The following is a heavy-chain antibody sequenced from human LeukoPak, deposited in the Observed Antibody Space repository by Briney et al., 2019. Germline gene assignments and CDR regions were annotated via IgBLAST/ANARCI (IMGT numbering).Heavy chain of an antibody. J-gene: IGHJ6*03. CDR1: GGSISSYY. V-gene: IGHV4-59*08. CDR2: IYYSGST. D-gene: IGHD3-9*01. Sequence: SETLSLTCTVSGGSISSYYWSWLRQPPGKGLEWIGYIYYSGSTNYNPSLKSRVTISVDTSKNQFSLKLSSVTAADTAVYYCARVDILTGYSSYGYYYMDVWGKGTTVTVSS. CDR3: ARVDILTGYSSYGYYYMDV.